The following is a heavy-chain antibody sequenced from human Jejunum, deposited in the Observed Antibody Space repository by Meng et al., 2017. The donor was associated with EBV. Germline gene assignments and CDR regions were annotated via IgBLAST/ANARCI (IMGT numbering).Heavy chain of an antibody. Sequence: LQLSESGPGLVKPSETLYLTCTVSGGSISSSSYHWGWIRQPPGKGLEWIGSIYYSGSTYYNPSLKSRVTISVDTSKNQFSLKLSSVTAADTAVYYCARRGGEGWFDPWGQGTLVTVSS. CDR3: ARRGGEGWFDP. CDR2: IYYSGST. V-gene: IGHV4-39*01. D-gene: IGHD3-10*01. CDR1: GGSISSSSYH. J-gene: IGHJ5*02.